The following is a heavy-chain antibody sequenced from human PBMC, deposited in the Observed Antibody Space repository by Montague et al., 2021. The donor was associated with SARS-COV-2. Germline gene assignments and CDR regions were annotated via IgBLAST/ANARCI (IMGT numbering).Heavy chain of an antibody. V-gene: IGHV2-70*04. Sequence: PALVKPTQTLTLTCTFSGFSLSTSGMRASWIRQPPGKALEWLARIDWDDDKFYSTSLKTRLTISKDTSQNQVVLTMTNMDPVDTATYYCARENYDILTGTTLGLDYWGQGTRVTVSS. CDR2: IDWDDDK. CDR3: ARENYDILTGTTLGLDY. CDR1: GFSLSTSGMR. J-gene: IGHJ4*02. D-gene: IGHD3-9*01.